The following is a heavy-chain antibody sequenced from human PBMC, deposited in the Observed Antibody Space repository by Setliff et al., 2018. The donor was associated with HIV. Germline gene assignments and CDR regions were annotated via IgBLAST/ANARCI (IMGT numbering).Heavy chain of an antibody. J-gene: IGHJ3*02. Sequence: SVKVSCKASGGTSSTHAMNWVRQAPGQGLEWMGQIISILDITTYAQQLQGRVTITADEPTSTFYMELSSLRSADTAVYYCAGPRGDEAFDIWGQGTKGTVSS. CDR3: AGPRGDEAFDI. CDR2: IISILDIT. V-gene: IGHV1-69*10. D-gene: IGHD3-10*01. CDR1: GGTSSTHA.